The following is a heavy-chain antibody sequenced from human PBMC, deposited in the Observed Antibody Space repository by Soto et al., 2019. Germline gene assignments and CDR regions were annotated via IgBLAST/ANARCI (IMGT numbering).Heavy chain of an antibody. J-gene: IGHJ6*02. D-gene: IGHD3-22*01. Sequence: QVQLQQWGAGLLKPSETLSLTCAVYGGSFSGYYWSWIRQPPGKGLEWIGEINHSGNTNYNPSLNSRVTISVDTCKNQCSLKLSSVTAADTAVYYCARHNYDGCGYYYYYYGMDVWGQGTTVTVSS. CDR2: INHSGNT. V-gene: IGHV4-34*01. CDR1: GGSFSGYY. CDR3: ARHNYDGCGYYYYYYGMDV.